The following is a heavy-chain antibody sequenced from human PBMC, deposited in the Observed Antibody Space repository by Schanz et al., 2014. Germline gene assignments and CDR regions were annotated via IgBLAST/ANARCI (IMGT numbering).Heavy chain of an antibody. J-gene: IGHJ4*02. V-gene: IGHV3-33*06. CDR3: AKEKGDCSSTSCSYYFDY. CDR2: IWYDGSNK. CDR1: GFTFSSYG. Sequence: QVQLVESGGGVVQPGRSLRLSCAASGFTFSSYGMHWVHQAPGKGLEWVAVIWYDGSNKYYADSVKGRFTISRDNSKNTLYLQMNSLRAEDTAVYYCAKEKGDCSSTSCSYYFDYWGQGTLVTVSS. D-gene: IGHD2-2*01.